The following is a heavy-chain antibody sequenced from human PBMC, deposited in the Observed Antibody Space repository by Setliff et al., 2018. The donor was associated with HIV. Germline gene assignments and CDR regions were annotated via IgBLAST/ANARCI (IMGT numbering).Heavy chain of an antibody. V-gene: IGHV3-20*04. J-gene: IGHJ5*02. CDR1: GFIFDDYT. Sequence: PGGSLRLSCAASGFIFDDYTMHWVRQAPGKGQEWVSGINWNGGSTGYADSVKGRFTISRDKAKNTLYLQMSSLRSEDTAVYYCAKGQFLEWLNWFDPWGQGTLVTVSS. CDR3: AKGQFLEWLNWFDP. D-gene: IGHD3-3*01. CDR2: INWNGGST.